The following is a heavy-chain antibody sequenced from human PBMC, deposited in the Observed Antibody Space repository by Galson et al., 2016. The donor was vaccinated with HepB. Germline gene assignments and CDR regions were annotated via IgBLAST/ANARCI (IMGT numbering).Heavy chain of an antibody. CDR3: ARGNDHGTGAFGI. D-gene: IGHD1-1*01. V-gene: IGHV3-66*01. Sequence: SLRLSCAASGFTVSSNYMSWVRQAPGKGLEWVSIIYSGGDTYYADSVKSRFTISRDTLRNTLYVQMNSLRAEDTAVYYCARGNDHGTGAFGIWGQGTMVTVSS. CDR1: GFTVSSNY. J-gene: IGHJ3*02. CDR2: IYSGGDT.